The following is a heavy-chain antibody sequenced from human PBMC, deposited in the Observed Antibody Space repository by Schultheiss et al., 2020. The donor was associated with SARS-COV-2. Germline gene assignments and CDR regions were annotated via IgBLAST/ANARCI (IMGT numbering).Heavy chain of an antibody. CDR2: INSDGSST. CDR1: GFTFSSYW. J-gene: IGHJ4*02. V-gene: IGHV3-74*01. D-gene: IGHD4-17*01. Sequence: GESLKISCAASGFTFSSYWMHWVRQAPGKGLVWVSRINSDGSSTSYADSVKGRFTISRDNAKNTLYLQMNSLRAEDTAVYYCARDLAGTVTTYWGQGTLVTVSS. CDR3: ARDLAGTVTTY.